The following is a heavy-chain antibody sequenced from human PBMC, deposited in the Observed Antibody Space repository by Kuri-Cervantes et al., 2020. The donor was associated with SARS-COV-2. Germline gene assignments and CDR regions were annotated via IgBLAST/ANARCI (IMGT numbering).Heavy chain of an antibody. V-gene: IGHV3-23*01. CDR3: ARDGFDL. CDR1: GFTFRSYA. CDR2: ISGGGGDT. J-gene: IGHJ4*02. Sequence: GESLKISCAASGFTFRSYAMNWVRQAPGKGLEWVSGISGGGGDTYYADSVKGRFTISRDNSKNTLYLQMSSLRAEDTVVYYCARDGFDLWGQGILVTVSS.